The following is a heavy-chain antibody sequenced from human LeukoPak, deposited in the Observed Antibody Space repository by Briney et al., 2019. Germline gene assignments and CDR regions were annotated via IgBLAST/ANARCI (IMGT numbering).Heavy chain of an antibody. CDR1: GGSLSSSSYY. J-gene: IGHJ4*02. CDR3: ASRMAVRHKYYFDF. V-gene: IGHV4-39*01. CDR2: IYYSGNT. Sequence: SETLSLTCTVSGGSLSSSSYYWGWIRQPPGRGLEWIGNIYYSGNTFYNPSLESRVTISVDTSKNQFSLKLTSVTAADTAVYYCASRMAVRHKYYFDFWGPGILVTVSS. D-gene: IGHD6-6*01.